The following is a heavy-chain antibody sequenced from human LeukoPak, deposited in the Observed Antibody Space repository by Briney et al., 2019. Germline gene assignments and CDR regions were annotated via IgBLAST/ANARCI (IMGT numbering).Heavy chain of an antibody. Sequence: ASVKVSCKASGYTFTAYYIHWVRQAPGQGLEWMGWINPNSRGTNYAQKFQGWVTMTRDTSISTAYMELRSLRSDDTAVYYCASFSAYSSIDYWGQGTLVTVSS. J-gene: IGHJ4*02. CDR2: INPNSRGT. V-gene: IGHV1-2*04. D-gene: IGHD6-13*01. CDR3: ASFSAYSSIDY. CDR1: GYTFTAYY.